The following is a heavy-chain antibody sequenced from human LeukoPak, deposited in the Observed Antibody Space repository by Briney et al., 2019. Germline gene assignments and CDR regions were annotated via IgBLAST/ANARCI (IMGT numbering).Heavy chain of an antibody. D-gene: IGHD6-19*01. CDR1: GFTFSSYA. V-gene: IGHV3-23*01. J-gene: IGHJ2*01. CDR2: ISGSGGST. Sequence: GGSLRLSCAASGFTFSSYAMSWVRQAPGKGLEWVSAISGSGGSTYYADSVKCRFTISRDNSKNTLYLQMNSLRAEDTAVYYCAKEGHSSGWYGAYWYFDLWGRGTLVTVSS. CDR3: AKEGHSSGWYGAYWYFDL.